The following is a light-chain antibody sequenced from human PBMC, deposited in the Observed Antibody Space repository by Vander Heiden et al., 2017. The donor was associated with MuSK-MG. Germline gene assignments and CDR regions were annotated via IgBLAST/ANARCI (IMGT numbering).Light chain of an antibody. CDR1: TGAVTSGYY. Sequence: QTVVTQEPSLTVSPGGTVTPTCASSTGAVTSGYYPNWFQQNPGQAPRTLIYSPSNIRSWSPARFSGSLLGVKAALTLSGVQSEVEAEYDFLLDDGGDVVFGGGTKLTVL. CDR3: LLDDGGDVV. CDR2: SPS. V-gene: IGLV7-43*01. J-gene: IGLJ2*01.